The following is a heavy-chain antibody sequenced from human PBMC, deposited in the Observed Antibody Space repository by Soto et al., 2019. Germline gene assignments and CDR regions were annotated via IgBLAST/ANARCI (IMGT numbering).Heavy chain of an antibody. V-gene: IGHV3-7*03. D-gene: IGHD3-9*01. CDR1: GFTFSSYW. CDR3: ARGPSYYDILTGTLYGILFDY. J-gene: IGHJ4*02. CDR2: IKQDGSEK. Sequence: GGSLRLSCAASGFTFSSYWMSWVRQAPGKXLEWVANIKQDGSEKYYVDSVKGRFTISRDNAKNSLYLQMNSLRAEDTAVYYCARGPSYYDILTGTLYGILFDYWGQGTLVTVSS.